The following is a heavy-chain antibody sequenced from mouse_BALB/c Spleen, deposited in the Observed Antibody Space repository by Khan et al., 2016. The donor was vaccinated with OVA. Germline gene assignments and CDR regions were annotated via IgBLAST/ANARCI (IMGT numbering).Heavy chain of an antibody. V-gene: IGHV3-2*02. CDR2: ISYSGST. D-gene: IGHD4-1*01. J-gene: IGHJ4*01. Sequence: EVQLQESGPGLVKPSQSLSLTCTVTGYSITSDYAWNWIRQFPGNKLEWLGYISYSGSTTYNPSLKSRISITLDMCKDQFFLQVKSVTSEDTATYYCASEMGRYYALDYWGQGTSVTVSS. CDR1: GYSITSDYA. CDR3: ASEMGRYYALDY.